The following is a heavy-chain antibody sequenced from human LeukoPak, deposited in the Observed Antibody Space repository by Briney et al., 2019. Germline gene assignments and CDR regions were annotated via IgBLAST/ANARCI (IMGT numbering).Heavy chain of an antibody. Sequence: ASVKVSCKASGYTFTNYGISWVRQAPGQGLEWMGWISAYNGHTKYTQKLQGRLTMTTDTSTSTVYMELSSLRSEDTAVYYCARDPCGGDCYNWFDPWGQGTLVTVSS. J-gene: IGHJ5*02. CDR2: ISAYNGHT. V-gene: IGHV1-18*01. CDR3: ARDPCGGDCYNWFDP. D-gene: IGHD2-21*02. CDR1: GYTFTNYG.